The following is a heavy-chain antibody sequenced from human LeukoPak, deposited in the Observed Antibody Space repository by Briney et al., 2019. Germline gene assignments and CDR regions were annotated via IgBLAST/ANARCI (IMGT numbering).Heavy chain of an antibody. Sequence: PGGSLRLSCAASGFTFSSYSMNWVRQAPGKGLEWVSSISSSSSYIYYADSVKGRFTISRDNAKNSLYLQMNSLRAEDTAVYYCARDLGGYDTWAWGAVAGAIDYWGQGTLVTVSS. V-gene: IGHV3-21*01. CDR1: GFTFSSYS. CDR3: ARDLGGYDTWAWGAVAGAIDY. CDR2: ISSSSSYI. D-gene: IGHD6-19*01. J-gene: IGHJ4*02.